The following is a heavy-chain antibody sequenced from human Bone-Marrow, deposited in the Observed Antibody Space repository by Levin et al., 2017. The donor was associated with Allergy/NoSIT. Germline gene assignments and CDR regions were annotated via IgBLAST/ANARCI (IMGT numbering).Heavy chain of an antibody. D-gene: IGHD4-17*01. V-gene: IGHV3-23*01. CDR1: GFIFADYA. CDR2: LDGSSGKT. CDR3: VKAETTVMLDYSSFDV. Sequence: GESLKISCAASGFIFADYAMSWVRRAPGRGLEWVSSLDGSSGKTLYADSVKGRFTISREYSKDTLFLQMNSLRAEDTARYYCVKAETTVMLDYSSFDVWGEGTAVTVSS. J-gene: IGHJ6*04.